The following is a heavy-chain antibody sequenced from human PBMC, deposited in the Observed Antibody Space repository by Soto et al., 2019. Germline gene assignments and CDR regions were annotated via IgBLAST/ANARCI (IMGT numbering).Heavy chain of an antibody. CDR3: ARGSISQYYYYYGMDV. CDR1: GYTFTSYE. Sequence: GASVKVSCKASGYTFTSYEINWVRQATGQGLEWMGWMNPNSGNTGYAQKFQGRVTMTRNTSISTAYMELSSLRSEDTAVYYCARGSISQYYYYYGMDVWGQGTTVTVSS. CDR2: MNPNSGNT. J-gene: IGHJ6*02. V-gene: IGHV1-8*01.